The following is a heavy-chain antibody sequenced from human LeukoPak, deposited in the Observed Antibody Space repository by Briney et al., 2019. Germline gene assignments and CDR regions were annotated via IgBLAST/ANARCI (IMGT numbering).Heavy chain of an antibody. CDR2: INYSGTT. CDR1: GGSISSTSYY. CDR3: VRDVPSGLFDH. D-gene: IGHD3-10*01. Sequence: SSETLSLTCTVSGGSISSTSYYWGRIRQAPGKGLEWIGSINYSGTTYYYPSLKSRVSISVDTSKNQFSLKLTSVTAADTAVYYCVRDVPSGLFDHWGQGTLVTVSS. V-gene: IGHV4-39*07. J-gene: IGHJ4*02.